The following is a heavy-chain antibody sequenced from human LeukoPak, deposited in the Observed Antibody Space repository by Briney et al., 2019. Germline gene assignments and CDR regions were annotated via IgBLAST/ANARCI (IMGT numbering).Heavy chain of an antibody. CDR3: ARAAKYYDGSGSYYSLLY. V-gene: IGHV4-4*02. CDR2: IYHSGST. CDR1: GGSISSSNW. D-gene: IGHD3-10*01. J-gene: IGHJ4*02. Sequence: PSGTLSLTCAVSGGSISSSNWWRWVRQPPGKGLEWIGEIYHSGSTNYNPSLKSRVTISVDKSKNQFSLKLSSVTAADTAVDYCARAAKYYDGSGSYYSLLYWGQGTLVTVSS.